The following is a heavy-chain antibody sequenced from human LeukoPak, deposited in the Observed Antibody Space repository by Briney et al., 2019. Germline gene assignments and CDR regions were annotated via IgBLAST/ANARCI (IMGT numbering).Heavy chain of an antibody. CDR2: IYYSGST. Sequence: PSETLSLTCTVSGGSISSSSYYWGWIRQPPGKGLEWIGSIYYSGSTYYNSSLKSRVTISVDTSKNQFSLKLSSVTAADTAVYYCATLTTPGWFNPWGQGTLVTVSS. V-gene: IGHV4-39*07. CDR3: ATLTTPGWFNP. CDR1: GGSISSSSYY. J-gene: IGHJ5*02. D-gene: IGHD1-1*01.